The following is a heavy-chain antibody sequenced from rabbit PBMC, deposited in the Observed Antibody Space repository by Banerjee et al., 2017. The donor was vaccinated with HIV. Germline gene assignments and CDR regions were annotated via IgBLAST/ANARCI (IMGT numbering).Heavy chain of an antibody. CDR3: ARDLGFYFNL. CDR2: IYVGSSGSSDNT. CDR1: GFSFSSSYW. D-gene: IGHD3-1*01. V-gene: IGHV1S45*01. J-gene: IGHJ4*01. Sequence: QEQLEESGGDLVKPGASLTLTCTASGFSFSSSYWICWVRQAPGKGLEWIACIYVGSSGSSDNTHYASWAKGRFTISKTSSTTVTLQMTSLTAADTATYFCARDLGFYFNLWGQGTLVTVS.